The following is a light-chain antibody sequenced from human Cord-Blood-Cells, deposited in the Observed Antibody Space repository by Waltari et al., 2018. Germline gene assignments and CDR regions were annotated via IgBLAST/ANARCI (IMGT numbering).Light chain of an antibody. CDR1: QGISNY. CDR3: QKYNSAPWT. CDR2: AAS. J-gene: IGKJ1*01. V-gene: IGKV1-27*01. Sequence: DIQMTQSPSSLSASVGDRVPLTCRAIQGISNYLAWYQQKPGKVPKLLIYAASTLQSGVPSRFSGSGSGTDFTLTISSLQPEDVATYYCQKYNSAPWTFGQGTKVEIK.